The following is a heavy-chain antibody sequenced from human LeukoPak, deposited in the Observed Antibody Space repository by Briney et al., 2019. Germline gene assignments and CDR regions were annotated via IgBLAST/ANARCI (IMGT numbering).Heavy chain of an antibody. D-gene: IGHD6-6*01. Sequence: ASVKVSCKASGYTFPSYFMHWVRQAPGQGLEWMGIINPTGGSTTYAQKFQGRVTMARDTSTSTVYMELSSLRSDDTAVYYCARTAARRFDYWGQGTLVTVSS. V-gene: IGHV1-46*01. CDR1: GYTFPSYF. J-gene: IGHJ4*02. CDR3: ARTAARRFDY. CDR2: INPTGGST.